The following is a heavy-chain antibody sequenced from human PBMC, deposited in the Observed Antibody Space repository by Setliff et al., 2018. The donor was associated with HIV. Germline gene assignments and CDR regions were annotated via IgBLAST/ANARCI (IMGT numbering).Heavy chain of an antibody. CDR3: ARAYGSERLNWFDP. Sequence: SETLSLTCTVSGGSLISDIYYWGWIRQPPGKGLEWIGTIYYVGSTYYNPYLKSRASIFVDTSKNQFSLKLYSVTAADTAVYYCARAYGSERLNWFDPWGQGTLVTVSS. CDR2: IYYVGST. J-gene: IGHJ5*02. V-gene: IGHV4-39*01. CDR1: GGSLISDIYY. D-gene: IGHD3-10*01.